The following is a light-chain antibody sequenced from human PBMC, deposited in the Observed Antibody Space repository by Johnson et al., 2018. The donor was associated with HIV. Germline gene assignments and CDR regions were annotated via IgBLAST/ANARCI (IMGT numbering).Light chain of an antibody. CDR3: GTWDSSLSAYV. Sequence: SVLTQPPSVSAAPGQKVTISCSGSSSNIGNNYVSWYQQLPGTAPKLLIYYNNKRPSGIPDRFSGSKSGTSATLGITGLQTGDEADYYCGTWDSSLSAYVFGTGTKVTVL. V-gene: IGLV1-51*01. CDR2: YNN. J-gene: IGLJ1*01. CDR1: SSNIGNNY.